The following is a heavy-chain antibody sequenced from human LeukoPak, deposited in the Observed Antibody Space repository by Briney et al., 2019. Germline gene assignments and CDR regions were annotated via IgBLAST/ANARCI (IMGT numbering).Heavy chain of an antibody. CDR2: IHYTGST. V-gene: IGHV4-59*08. CDR3: ARPYGSGWYAAFHI. D-gene: IGHD6-19*01. Sequence: SETLSLTCTVSGGSISSYYWSWIRQPPGKGLEWIGYIHYTGSTNYNPSLKSRVTISADTSKNQFFLRLTSVTAADTAVYYCARPYGSGWYAAFHIWGQGTMVTVSS. J-gene: IGHJ3*02. CDR1: GGSISSYY.